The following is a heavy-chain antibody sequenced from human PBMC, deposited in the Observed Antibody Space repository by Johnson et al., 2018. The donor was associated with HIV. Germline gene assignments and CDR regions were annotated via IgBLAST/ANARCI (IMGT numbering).Heavy chain of an antibody. D-gene: IGHD3-9*01. CDR3: ARRALHYDVLTDYPVAANAFDI. J-gene: IGHJ3*02. CDR2: ISYDGSNK. V-gene: IGHV3-30-3*01. CDR1: GFTFSDYY. Sequence: LLVESGGGLVKPGGSLRLSCVASGFTFSDYYMSWVRQAPGKGLEWVAVISYDGSNKYYADSVKGRFTISRDNSKNTLYLQMNSLTAADTAVYYCARRALHYDVLTDYPVAANAFDIWGQGTMVTVSS.